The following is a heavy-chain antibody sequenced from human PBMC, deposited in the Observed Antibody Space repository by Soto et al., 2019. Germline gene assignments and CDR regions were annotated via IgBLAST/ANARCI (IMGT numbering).Heavy chain of an antibody. J-gene: IGHJ5*02. CDR3: ARAGLEWSYNWFDP. V-gene: IGHV4-30-4*01. CDR2: IYHTGST. Sequence: SETLSLTCTVSGGSMSRGDYYWSWIRQPPGKGLEWIGFIYHTGSTYYNPSLKSRVTISVDTSKNQFSLKLSSVTAADTAVYYCARAGLEWSYNWFDPWGQGTLVTVSS. D-gene: IGHD3-3*01. CDR1: GGSMSRGDYY.